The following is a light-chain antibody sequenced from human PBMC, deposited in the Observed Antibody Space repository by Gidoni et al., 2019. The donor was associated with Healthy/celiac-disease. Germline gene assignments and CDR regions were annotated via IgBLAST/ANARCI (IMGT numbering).Light chain of an antibody. V-gene: IGKV3-15*01. CDR1: QSVSSN. CDR3: QPYNNRQT. J-gene: IGKJ1*01. Sequence: EIVMTQSPATLSVSPGERATLPCRASQSVSSNLAWYQQKPGQAPRLLIYGASTRATGIPARFSGSGSGTEFTLTISSLQSEDFAVYYCQPYNNRQTFGQGTKVEIK. CDR2: GAS.